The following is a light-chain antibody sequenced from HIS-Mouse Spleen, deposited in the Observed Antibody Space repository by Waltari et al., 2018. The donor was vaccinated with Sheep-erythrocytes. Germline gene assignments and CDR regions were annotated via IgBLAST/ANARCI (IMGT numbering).Light chain of an antibody. CDR1: KLGDKY. J-gene: IGLJ2*01. Sequence: SYELTQPPSVSVSPGQTACITCSGDKLGDKYAYWYQQKPGQSPVLVIYQDSKRPSGIPERFSGSNSGNTATLTISGTQAMDEADYYCQAWDSSTAVFGGGTKLTVL. CDR3: QAWDSSTAV. V-gene: IGLV3-1*01. CDR2: QDS.